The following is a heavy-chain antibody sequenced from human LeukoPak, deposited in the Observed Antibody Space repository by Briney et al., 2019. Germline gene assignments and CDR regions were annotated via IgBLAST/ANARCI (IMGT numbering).Heavy chain of an antibody. Sequence: PSETLSLTCIVSGDSISLFYWSWIRQPPGKGLEWIGYIHYSGRTNHNPSLKSRVTMSLDTSKNHFSLKLRSVTAADTAVYYCARVSPDTATDYGWFDPWGQGSLVTVSS. D-gene: IGHD5-18*01. J-gene: IGHJ5*02. V-gene: IGHV4-59*01. CDR1: GDSISLFY. CDR3: ARVSPDTATDYGWFDP. CDR2: IHYSGRT.